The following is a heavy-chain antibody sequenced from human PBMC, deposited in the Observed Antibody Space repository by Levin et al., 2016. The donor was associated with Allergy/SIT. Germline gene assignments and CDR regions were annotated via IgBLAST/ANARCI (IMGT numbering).Heavy chain of an antibody. D-gene: IGHD1-7*01. V-gene: IGHV3-7*03. J-gene: IGHJ5*02. CDR2: IKQDGSEK. CDR3: ARMGNVYNWNYSPSPFRNWFDP. Sequence: WIRQPPGKGLEWVANIKQDGSEKYYVDSVKGRFTISRDNAKNSLYLQMNSLRAEDTAVYYCARMGNVYNWNYSPSPFRNWFDPWGQGTLVTVSS.